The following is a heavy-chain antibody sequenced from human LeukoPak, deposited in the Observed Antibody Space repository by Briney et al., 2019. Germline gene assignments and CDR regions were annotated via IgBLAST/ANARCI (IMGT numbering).Heavy chain of an antibody. CDR2: IYYSGST. CDR3: ARREKMATIGGYFDY. CDR1: GGSIISSSYY. J-gene: IGHJ4*02. D-gene: IGHD5-24*01. Sequence: PSETLSLTCTVSGGSIISSSYYWGWIRQPPEKGLEWIGSIYYSGSTYYNPSLKSRVTISVDTSKNQFSLKLSSVTAADTAVYYCARREKMATIGGYFDYWGQGILVTVSS. V-gene: IGHV4-39*01.